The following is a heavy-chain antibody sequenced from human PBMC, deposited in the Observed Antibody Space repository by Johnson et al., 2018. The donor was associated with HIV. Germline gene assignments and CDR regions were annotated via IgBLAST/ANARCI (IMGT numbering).Heavy chain of an antibody. CDR3: ARSSTVVSPHDI. CDR1: GFTFSSYV. D-gene: IGHD4-23*01. Sequence: QVHLVESGGGVVQPGRSLRLSCAASGFTFSSYVMHWVHQAPGKGLEWVAFISYDGSNKYYADSVKGRFTISRDNSKNTLYLQMNSLRAEDTAVYYCARSSTVVSPHDIWGQGTMVIVSS. J-gene: IGHJ3*02. V-gene: IGHV3-30*04. CDR2: ISYDGSNK.